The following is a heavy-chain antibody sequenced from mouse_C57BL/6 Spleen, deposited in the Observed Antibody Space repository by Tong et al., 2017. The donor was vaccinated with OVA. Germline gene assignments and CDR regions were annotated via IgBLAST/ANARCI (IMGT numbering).Heavy chain of an antibody. CDR2: ISSGSSTI. CDR1: GFTFSSFG. CDR3: ARSAGTYFDY. J-gene: IGHJ2*01. V-gene: IGHV5-17*02. D-gene: IGHD4-1*01. Sequence: DVQLVESGGGLVQPGGSRKLSCAASGFTFSSFGMHWVRQAPEKGLEWVAYISSGSSTIYYADTVKGRFTISRDNPKNTLFLQITSLRSEDTAMYYCARSAGTYFDYWGQGTTLTVSS.